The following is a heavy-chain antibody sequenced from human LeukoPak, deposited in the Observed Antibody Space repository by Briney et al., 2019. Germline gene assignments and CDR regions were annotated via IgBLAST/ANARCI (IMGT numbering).Heavy chain of an antibody. CDR2: IYYSEST. CDR1: GGSISSISYY. CDR3: ARLKTPRSWFDP. Sequence: PSQTLSLTCTLSGGSISSISYYWAWIRQPPGKGLEWIGRIYYSESTNYNPSLKSRVTITLDTAKNQFSLKLTSVTATDTAIYYCARLKTPRSWFDPWGQGTLVIVSS. D-gene: IGHD2-15*01. J-gene: IGHJ5*02. V-gene: IGHV4-39*07.